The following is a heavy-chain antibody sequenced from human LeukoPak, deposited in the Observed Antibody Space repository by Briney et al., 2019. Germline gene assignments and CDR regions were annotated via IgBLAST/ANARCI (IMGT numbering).Heavy chain of an antibody. CDR2: INPNTGDT. CDR3: ARDPSLRWFGELLQGFDY. Sequence: ASMKVSCKTSGYTFIGYYIHWVRQAPGQGLEWMGRINPNTGDTKNAQKFQGRVTLTRDTSISTGYMELRRLRSDDTAIYYGARDPSLRWFGELLQGFDYWGQGTLVTVSS. CDR1: GYTFIGYY. D-gene: IGHD3-10*01. V-gene: IGHV1-2*06. J-gene: IGHJ4*02.